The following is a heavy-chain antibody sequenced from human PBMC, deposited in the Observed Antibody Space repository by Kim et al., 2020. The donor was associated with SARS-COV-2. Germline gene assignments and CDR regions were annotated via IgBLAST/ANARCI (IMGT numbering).Heavy chain of an antibody. Sequence: SETLSLTCTVSGGSVNSRAYYWGWVRQPPGKGLEWIGNIYYSGSTYYNPSLKSRVTISIDTSKSQFSLKLFSVTAADTAVYYCARFWGFYESSGYAFDVWGQGTVVTVSS. CDR3: ARFWGFYESSGYAFDV. J-gene: IGHJ3*01. CDR1: GGSVNSRAYY. D-gene: IGHD3-22*01. V-gene: IGHV4-39*01. CDR2: IYYSGST.